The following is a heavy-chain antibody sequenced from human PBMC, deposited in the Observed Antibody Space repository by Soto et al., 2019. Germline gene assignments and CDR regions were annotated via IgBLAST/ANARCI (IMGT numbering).Heavy chain of an antibody. CDR2: IYYSGST. D-gene: IGHD3-9*01. CDR1: GGSISSSSYY. V-gene: IGHV4-39*01. Sequence: QLQLQESGPGLVKPSETLSLTCTVSGGSISSSSYYWGWIRQPPGKGLEWIGSIYYSGSTYYNPSLKSRVTISVDTSKNQFSLKLSSVTAADTAVYYCARPYYDILTGYRIVHAFDIWGQGTMVTVSS. CDR3: ARPYYDILTGYRIVHAFDI. J-gene: IGHJ3*02.